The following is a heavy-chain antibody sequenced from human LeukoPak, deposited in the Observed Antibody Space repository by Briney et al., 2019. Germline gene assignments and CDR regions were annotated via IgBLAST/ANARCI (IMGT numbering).Heavy chain of an antibody. CDR1: GFTFSSYW. D-gene: IGHD6-6*01. CDR3: ARSPAPPRYCGMDV. V-gene: IGHV3-7*01. J-gene: IGHJ6*02. CDR2: IKQDGSEK. Sequence: GGSLRLSCAASGFTFSSYWMSWVRQAPGKGLEWVANIKQDGSEKYYVDSVKGRFTISRDNAKNSLYLQMNSLRAEDTAVYYCARSPAPPRYCGMDVWGQGTTVTVSS.